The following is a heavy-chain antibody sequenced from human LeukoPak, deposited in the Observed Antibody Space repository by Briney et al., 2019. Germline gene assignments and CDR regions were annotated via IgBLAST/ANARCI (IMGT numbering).Heavy chain of an antibody. D-gene: IGHD4-17*01. CDR3: ARDYGDYYFDY. CDR2: ISNDGSNK. V-gene: IGHV3-30*04. Sequence: GGSLRLSCAASGFTFSYFAMHWVRQAPGKGLEWVAVISNDGSNKYYADSVKGRFTISRDNSKNTLYLQMNSLRAEDTAVYYCARDYGDYYFDYWGQGTLVTVSS. J-gene: IGHJ4*02. CDR1: GFTFSYFA.